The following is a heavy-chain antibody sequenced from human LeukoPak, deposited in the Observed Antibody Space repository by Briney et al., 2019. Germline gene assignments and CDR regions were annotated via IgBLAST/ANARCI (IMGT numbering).Heavy chain of an antibody. CDR3: ARYGGYYFDY. Sequence: SEIRSFTSTVTGGSISTYYWTRIQQPPVKGLEWIGYIHNSVTNSKPSLKSRVTISVDTSKNQSSLKLSSVTAADTAVYYCARYGGYYFDYWGQGTLVTVSS. J-gene: IGHJ4*02. CDR2: IHNSVT. V-gene: IGHV4-59*08. D-gene: IGHD3-16*01. CDR1: GGSISTYY.